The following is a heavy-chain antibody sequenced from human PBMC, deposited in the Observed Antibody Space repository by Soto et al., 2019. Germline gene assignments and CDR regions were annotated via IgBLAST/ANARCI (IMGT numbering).Heavy chain of an antibody. CDR2: INAGNGNT. V-gene: IGHV1-3*01. Sequence: ASVKVSCKASGYAFTIYARHWVRQAPGQRLEWMGWINAGNGNTKYSQKFQGRVTITRDTSASTAYMELSSLRSEDTAVYYCARDGDRITIFGVVKKYNWFDPWGQGTLVTVSS. CDR3: ARDGDRITIFGVVKKYNWFDP. J-gene: IGHJ5*02. D-gene: IGHD3-3*01. CDR1: GYAFTIYA.